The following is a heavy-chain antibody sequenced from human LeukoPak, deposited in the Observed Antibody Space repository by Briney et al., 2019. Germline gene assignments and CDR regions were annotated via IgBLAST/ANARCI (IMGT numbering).Heavy chain of an antibody. CDR2: IWYDGSNK. J-gene: IGHJ3*02. Sequence: GGSLRLSCAASGFTFSSYGMHGVRQAPDKGLEWVAVIWYDGSNKYYADSVNRRFTNSRDNSKNTLYLQMNSLRAEDTGVYYCAREGLASAFDIWGQGTMVTVSS. CDR3: AREGLASAFDI. V-gene: IGHV3-33*01. CDR1: GFTFSSYG.